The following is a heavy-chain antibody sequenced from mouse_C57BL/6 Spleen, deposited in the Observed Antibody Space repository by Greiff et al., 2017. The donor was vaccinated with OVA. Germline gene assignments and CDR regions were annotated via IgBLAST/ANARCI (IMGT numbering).Heavy chain of an antibody. CDR2: IDPETGGT. V-gene: IGHV1-15*01. D-gene: IGHD1-1*01. J-gene: IGHJ1*03. CDR3: TRAIITTLVGFYV. Sequence: VQLQQSGAELVRPGASVTLSCKASGYTFTDYEMHWVKQTPVHGLEWIGDIDPETGGTTYNQKFKGKAILTVDKSSSTAYMELRSLTSEDASVYYCTRAIITTLVGFYVWGTGTTVTVSS. CDR1: GYTFTDYE.